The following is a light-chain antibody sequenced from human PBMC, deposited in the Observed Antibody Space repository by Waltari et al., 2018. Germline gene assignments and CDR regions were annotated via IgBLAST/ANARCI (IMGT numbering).Light chain of an antibody. J-gene: IGKJ1*01. Sequence: EIVMTQTPLSLSVTPGQQGSISCRSSQSLLNIDGKTYLYWYVQKPGQPPQLLIHEVSNRFSGVPDRLSGSGSGTDFTLKISRVEAEDVGVYYCMQSTQLPLAFGQGTKVEIK. V-gene: IGKV2D-29*01. CDR2: EVS. CDR1: QSLLNIDGKTY. CDR3: MQSTQLPLA.